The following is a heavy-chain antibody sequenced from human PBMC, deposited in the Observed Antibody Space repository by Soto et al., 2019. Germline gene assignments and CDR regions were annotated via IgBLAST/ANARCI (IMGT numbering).Heavy chain of an antibody. CDR1: GFTCSDDF. CDR2: ISSSGSTI. CDR3: ARAYPYDYIWGSYRPKPYDY. D-gene: IGHD3-16*02. Sequence: GGSLRLSCAASGFTCSDDFMSWIRQAPGKGLEWVSYISSSGSTIYYADSVMGRFTISRDNAKNSLYLQMNSLRAEDTAVYYCARAYPYDYIWGSYRPKPYDYWGQGTLVTVSS. V-gene: IGHV3-11*01. J-gene: IGHJ4*02.